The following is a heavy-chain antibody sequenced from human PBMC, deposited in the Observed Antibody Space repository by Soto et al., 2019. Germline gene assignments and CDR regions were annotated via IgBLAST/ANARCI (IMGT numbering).Heavy chain of an antibody. CDR3: ARVRNSRDIDY. CDR1: GGSFSGYY. D-gene: IGHD3-22*01. J-gene: IGHJ4*02. Sequence: PSETLSLTCAVYGGSFSGYYWSWIRQPPGKGLEWIGEINHSGSTNYNPSLKSRVTISVDTSKNQFSLKLSSVTAADTAVYYCARVRNSRDIDYWGQGIRVTVSS. CDR2: INHSGST. V-gene: IGHV4-34*01.